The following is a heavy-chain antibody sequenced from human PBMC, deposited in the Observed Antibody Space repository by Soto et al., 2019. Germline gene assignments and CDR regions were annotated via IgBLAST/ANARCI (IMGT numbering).Heavy chain of an antibody. Sequence: SETLSLTCTVSGGSISSYYWSWIRQPPGKGLEWIGYIYYSGSTNYNPYLKSRVTISVDTSKNQFSLKLSSVTAADTAVYYCAGVWGHYYYYYMDVWGKGTTVTVSS. D-gene: IGHD3-10*01. CDR3: AGVWGHYYYYYMDV. J-gene: IGHJ6*03. V-gene: IGHV4-59*01. CDR2: IYYSGST. CDR1: GGSISSYY.